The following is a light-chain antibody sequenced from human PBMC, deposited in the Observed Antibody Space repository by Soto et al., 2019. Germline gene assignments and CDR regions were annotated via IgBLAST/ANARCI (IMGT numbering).Light chain of an antibody. CDR2: DVS. CDR1: SSDVGGYNY. Sequence: QSALTQPASVSGSPGQSITISCTGTSSDVGGYNYVSWYQQHPGKAPKLMIYDVSNRPSGVSNRFSGSKSGNTASLTISGLQAEDEADYYCSSYTSSNTYVFGTGTKV. CDR3: SSYTSSNTYV. J-gene: IGLJ1*01. V-gene: IGLV2-14*01.